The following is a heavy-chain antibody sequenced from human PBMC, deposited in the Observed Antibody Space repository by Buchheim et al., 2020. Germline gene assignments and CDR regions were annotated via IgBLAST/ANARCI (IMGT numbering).Heavy chain of an antibody. Sequence: EVQLVDSGGGLVQPGGSLRLSCAASGFTFSTYWMHWVRQAPGKGLEWVANINQDGREKYYVDSVKGRFTISRDNAKNSLYLQMNSLRAEDTAVYYCASLDTVMVTGDYWGQGTL. J-gene: IGHJ4*02. CDR2: INQDGREK. CDR1: GFTFSTYW. D-gene: IGHD5-18*01. V-gene: IGHV3-7*01. CDR3: ASLDTVMVTGDY.